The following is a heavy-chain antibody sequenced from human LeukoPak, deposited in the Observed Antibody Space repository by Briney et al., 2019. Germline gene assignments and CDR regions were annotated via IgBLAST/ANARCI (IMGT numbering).Heavy chain of an antibody. D-gene: IGHD3-22*01. CDR3: AKRGVVIRVILVGFHKEAYYFDS. Sequence: PGGSLRLSCTASGFTFSIYWMSWVRQAPGKGLEWVAGISDSGGRTNYADSVKGRFTISRDNPKNTLYLQMNSLRAEDTAVYFCAKRGVVIRVILVGFHKEAYYFDSWGQGALVTVSS. J-gene: IGHJ4*02. CDR2: ISDSGGRT. V-gene: IGHV3-23*01. CDR1: GFTFSIYW.